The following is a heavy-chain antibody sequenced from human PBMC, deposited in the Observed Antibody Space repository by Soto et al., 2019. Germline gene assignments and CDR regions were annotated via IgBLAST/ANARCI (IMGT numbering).Heavy chain of an antibody. Sequence: GGSLRLSCAASGFSFSSYSMHWVRQAPGKGLEWVAVISYDGSNKYYADSVKGRFTITRDSSKNTVSLQMNSLRLEDTAVYYCARAPPRGIAAPGTWGSGMDVWGQGTAVTVSS. CDR1: GFSFSSYS. V-gene: IGHV3-30*04. D-gene: IGHD6-13*01. CDR2: ISYDGSNK. CDR3: ARAPPRGIAAPGTWGSGMDV. J-gene: IGHJ6*02.